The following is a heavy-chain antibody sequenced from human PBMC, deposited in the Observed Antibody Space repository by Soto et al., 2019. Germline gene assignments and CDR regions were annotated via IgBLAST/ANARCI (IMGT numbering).Heavy chain of an antibody. CDR1: GYGFAGYW. Sequence: LKISCKGSGYGFAGYWITWVRQKPGKGLEWMGRIDPSDSQTYYSPSFRGHVTISATKSITTVFLQWSSLRASDTAMYYCARQIYDSDTGPNFQYYFDSWGQGTPVTVSS. D-gene: IGHD3-22*01. CDR2: IDPSDSQT. V-gene: IGHV5-10-1*01. J-gene: IGHJ4*02. CDR3: ARQIYDSDTGPNFQYYFDS.